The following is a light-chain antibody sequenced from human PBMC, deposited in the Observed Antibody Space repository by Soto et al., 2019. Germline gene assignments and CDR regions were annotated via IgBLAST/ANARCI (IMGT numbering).Light chain of an antibody. CDR2: ADN. CDR1: SSNIGAGYD. V-gene: IGLV1-40*01. Sequence: QSVLTQPPSVSGAPGQRVTISCTGSSSNIGAGYDVHWYQQLPGTAPKVLIYADNNRPSGVPDRFSGSKSGTSASLAITGLQAEDETDYFCQSYDSRLSGYVFGGGTKLTVL. J-gene: IGLJ3*02. CDR3: QSYDSRLSGYV.